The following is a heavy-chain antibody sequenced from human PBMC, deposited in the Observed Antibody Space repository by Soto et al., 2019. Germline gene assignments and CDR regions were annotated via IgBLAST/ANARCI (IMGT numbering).Heavy chain of an antibody. CDR3: AKTLWGDLSFFDY. V-gene: IGHV3-21*01. CDR2: ISRGSLSV. CDR1: GFTFSTYN. D-gene: IGHD3-16*01. J-gene: IGHJ4*02. Sequence: EVQLVESGGGPVKPGGSLRLSCAASGFTFSTYNMNWVRQAPGKGLEWVSSISRGSLSVFYADSVKGRFTISRDDARNSLFLQMNSLRAEDTAVYYCAKTLWGDLSFFDYWGPGTLVTVSS.